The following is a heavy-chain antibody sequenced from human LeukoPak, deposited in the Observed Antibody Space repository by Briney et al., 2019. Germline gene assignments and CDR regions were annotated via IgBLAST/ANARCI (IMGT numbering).Heavy chain of an antibody. D-gene: IGHD4-17*01. V-gene: IGHV1-18*01. Sequence: EASVKVSCKASGYTFTSYGISRVRQAPGQGLEWMGWISAYNGNTNYAQKLQGRVTMTTDTSTSTAYMELRSLRSDDTAVYYCARVLSDYGDYGGWFDPWGQGTPVTVSS. CDR1: GYTFTSYG. CDR2: ISAYNGNT. J-gene: IGHJ5*02. CDR3: ARVLSDYGDYGGWFDP.